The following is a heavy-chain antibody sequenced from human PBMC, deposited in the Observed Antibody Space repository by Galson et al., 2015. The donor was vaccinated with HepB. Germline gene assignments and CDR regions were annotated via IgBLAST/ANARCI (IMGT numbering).Heavy chain of an antibody. D-gene: IGHD2-2*01. CDR3: ARAHCSSSSCYLDWYFDL. J-gene: IGHJ2*01. CDR1: GFTFSSYA. Sequence: SLRLSCAASGFTFSSYAMHWVRQAPGKGLEWVAVISYDGSNKYYADSVKGRFTISRDNSKNTLYLQMNSLRAEDTAVYYCARAHCSSSSCYLDWYFDLWGRGTLVTVSS. V-gene: IGHV3-30-3*01. CDR2: ISYDGSNK.